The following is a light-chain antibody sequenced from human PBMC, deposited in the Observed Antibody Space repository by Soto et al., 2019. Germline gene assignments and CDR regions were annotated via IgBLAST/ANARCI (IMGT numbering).Light chain of an antibody. CDR2: GTS. CDR1: HSVSSTY. Sequence: IVVTKSAITLSLSPGKRATLSCRASHSVSSTYLAWYQQRPGQAPRLLIYGTSSRATGIPDRFSGSGSGTDFTLTITSLEPEDFAVYYCQQYDSPIPFGGGTKVDNK. CDR3: QQYDSPIP. V-gene: IGKV3-20*01. J-gene: IGKJ4*01.